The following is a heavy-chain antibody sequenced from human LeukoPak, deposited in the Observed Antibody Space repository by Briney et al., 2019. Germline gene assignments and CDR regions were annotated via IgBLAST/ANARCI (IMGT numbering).Heavy chain of an antibody. CDR1: GGSISGYY. CDR2: IYHSGST. CDR3: AGHRCSGGSCYSFEYNWFDP. D-gene: IGHD2-15*01. J-gene: IGHJ5*02. Sequence: PSETLSLTCIVSGGSISGYYWSWIRQPPGKGLEWIGYIYHSGSTNYNPSLKSRVTISLDTSKNQFSLSLSSVTAADTAVYYCAGHRCSGGSCYSFEYNWFDPWGQGTLVTVSS. V-gene: IGHV4-59*08.